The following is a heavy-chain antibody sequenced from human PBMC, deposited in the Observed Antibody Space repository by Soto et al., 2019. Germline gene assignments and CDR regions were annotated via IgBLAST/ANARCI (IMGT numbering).Heavy chain of an antibody. CDR2: IFHSGST. CDR3: ARDASATYYYYYGMDV. J-gene: IGHJ6*02. Sequence: SETLSLTCTVSGGSVSSNNYYWSWIRQPPGKGLEWIGYIFHSGSTNYNPSLEGRVIVSVDTSKNQFSLKLSSVTAADTAVYFCARDASATYYYYYGMDVWGQGTTVTSP. V-gene: IGHV4-61*01. CDR1: GGSVSSNNYY.